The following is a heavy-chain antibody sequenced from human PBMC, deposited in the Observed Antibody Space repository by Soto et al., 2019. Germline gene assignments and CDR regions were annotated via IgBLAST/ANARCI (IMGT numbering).Heavy chain of an antibody. CDR1: GYSMRSFY. CDR2: IYYSGST. Sequence: WETLSLTCAVYGYSMRSFYWSWIRQPPGKGLEWIGNIYYSGSTNYNPSRKSRVTMSVDMSRNQVSLKLRYVTAADAAVYYCTRVGGYYGDSPNFDYWGQGAMVTVYS. J-gene: IGHJ4*02. V-gene: IGHV4-59*01. D-gene: IGHD4-17*01. CDR3: TRVGGYYGDSPNFDY.